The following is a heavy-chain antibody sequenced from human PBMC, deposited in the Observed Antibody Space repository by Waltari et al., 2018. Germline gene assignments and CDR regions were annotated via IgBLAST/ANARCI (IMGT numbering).Heavy chain of an antibody. D-gene: IGHD2-15*01. CDR3: ARGEDCSGGSCYYYYGMDV. J-gene: IGHJ6*02. CDR1: GYTFTSYD. V-gene: IGHV1-8*03. CDR2: MNPNSGNT. Sequence: QVQLVQSGAEVKKPGASVKVSCKASGYTFTSYDINWVRQDTGQALEGMGWMNPNSGNTGYAQKFQGRVTITRNTSISTAYMELSSLRSEDTAVYYCARGEDCSGGSCYYYYGMDVWGQGTTVTVSS.